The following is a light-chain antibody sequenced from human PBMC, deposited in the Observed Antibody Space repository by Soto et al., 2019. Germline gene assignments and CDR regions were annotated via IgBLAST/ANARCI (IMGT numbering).Light chain of an antibody. Sequence: QSALTQPASVSGSPGQSITISCTGTSSDIGGYNYVTWYQQYPGKAPKLIIYEVSNRPSGVSNRFSASKSGNTASLTISGLQPEDEADYFCSSYAGSSRLLFGGGTKLTVL. V-gene: IGLV2-14*01. CDR1: SSDIGGYNY. J-gene: IGLJ3*02. CDR2: EVS. CDR3: SSYAGSSRLL.